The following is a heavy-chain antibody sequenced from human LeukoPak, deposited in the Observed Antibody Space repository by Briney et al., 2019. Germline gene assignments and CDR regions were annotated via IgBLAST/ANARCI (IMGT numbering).Heavy chain of an antibody. Sequence: GGSLRLSCAAPGFTFSDYAMSWVRQAPGKGLEWVSALSGSGGSTYYADSVKGRFTISRDNSRNTLFLQMNSLKAEDTAVYYCAKGRMATIAQYFQHWGQGTLVSVST. D-gene: IGHD5-24*01. J-gene: IGHJ1*01. CDR1: GFTFSDYA. V-gene: IGHV3-23*01. CDR2: LSGSGGST. CDR3: AKGRMATIAQYFQH.